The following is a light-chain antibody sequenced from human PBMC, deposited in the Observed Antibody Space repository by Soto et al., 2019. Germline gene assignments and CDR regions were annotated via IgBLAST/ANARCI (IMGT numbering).Light chain of an antibody. CDR2: DVS. CDR1: SSDVGAYNH. V-gene: IGLV2-14*01. CDR3: SSYTSSRTYV. Sequence: QSALTQPASVSGSPGQSITISCTGTSSDVGAYNHVSWYQQHPGKAPKLMIYDVSNRPSGVSNRFSGSKSGNTASLTISGLQAEDEADYYCSSYTSSRTYVFGAGTKLTVL. J-gene: IGLJ2*01.